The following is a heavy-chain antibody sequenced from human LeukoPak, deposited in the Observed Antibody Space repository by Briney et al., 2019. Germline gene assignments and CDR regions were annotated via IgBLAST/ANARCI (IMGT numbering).Heavy chain of an antibody. Sequence: GAPVKVSCKASGYTFTDYYLHWVRQAPGQGLEWMGWINPNSGGANFALNFQGRVTMTRATSISTAYMELSKLTSDDTAVYYCARGVGSSWFDPWGQGTLDTVSS. J-gene: IGHJ5*02. D-gene: IGHD6-13*01. CDR2: INPNSGGA. CDR3: ARGVGSSWFDP. CDR1: GYTFTDYY. V-gene: IGHV1-2*02.